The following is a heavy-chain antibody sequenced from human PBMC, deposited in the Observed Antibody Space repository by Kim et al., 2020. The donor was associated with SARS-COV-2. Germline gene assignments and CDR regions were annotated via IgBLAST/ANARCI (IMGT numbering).Heavy chain of an antibody. D-gene: IGHD3-10*01. CDR3: ARDRKVRGVGQGNWFDP. Sequence: ASVKVSCKASGYTFTSYYMHWVRQAPGQGLEWMGIINPSGGSTSYAQKFQGRVTMTRDTSTSTVYMELSSLRSEDTAVYYCARDRKVRGVGQGNWFDPWGQGTLVTVSS. CDR2: INPSGGST. CDR1: GYTFTSYY. J-gene: IGHJ5*02. V-gene: IGHV1-46*01.